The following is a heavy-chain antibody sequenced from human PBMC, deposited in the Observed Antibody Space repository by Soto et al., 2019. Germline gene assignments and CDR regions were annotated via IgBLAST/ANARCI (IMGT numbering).Heavy chain of an antibody. CDR3: ARPHGGSSGWDNWFDP. Sequence: SQTLSLTCTFSGGSISSYDWSLIRQPPGKGLEWIGYIYYSGSTNYNPSLKSRVTISVDTSKNQFSLKLSSVTAADTAVYYCARPHGGSSGWDNWFDPWGQGTLVTVSS. CDR2: IYYSGST. V-gene: IGHV4-59*01. J-gene: IGHJ5*02. CDR1: GGSISSYD. D-gene: IGHD6-25*01.